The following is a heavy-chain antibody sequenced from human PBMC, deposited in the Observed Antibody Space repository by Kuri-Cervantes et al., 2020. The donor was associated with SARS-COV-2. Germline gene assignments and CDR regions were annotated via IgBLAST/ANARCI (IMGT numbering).Heavy chain of an antibody. CDR3: TKDDFWSGYSDY. J-gene: IGHJ4*02. Sequence: GGSLRLSCAASGLTFSNVWMSWVRQAPGKGLEWVGRFKSKTDGGTIVYAAPVKGRFTISRDDSKSIAYLQMNSLKTEDTAVYYCTKDDFWSGYSDYWGQGTLVTVSS. CDR1: GLTFSNVW. CDR2: FKSKTDGGTI. V-gene: IGHV3-15*01. D-gene: IGHD3-3*01.